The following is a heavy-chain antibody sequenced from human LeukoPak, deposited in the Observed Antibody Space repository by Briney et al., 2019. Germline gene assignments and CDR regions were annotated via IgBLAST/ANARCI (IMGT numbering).Heavy chain of an antibody. Sequence: SGGSLRLSCAASGFTFSSYWMHWVRQAPGKGLVWVSRINSDGSSTSYADSVKGRFTISRDTAKNTLYLQMNSLRAEDTAVYYCARGSGPIVVVPAANDYWGQGTLVTVSS. D-gene: IGHD2-2*01. V-gene: IGHV3-74*01. CDR3: ARGSGPIVVVPAANDY. CDR1: GFTFSSYW. CDR2: INSDGSST. J-gene: IGHJ4*02.